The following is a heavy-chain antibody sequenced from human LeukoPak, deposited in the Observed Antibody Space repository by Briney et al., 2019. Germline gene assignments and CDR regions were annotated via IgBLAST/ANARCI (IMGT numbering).Heavy chain of an antibody. CDR3: ARFTPQGYGWGGYNRFDP. CDR2: IYYSGST. D-gene: IGHD3-16*01. Sequence: SETLSLTCIVSGGAISSYYWNWIRQPPGRGLEWIGYIYYSGSTNYNPSLKSRVTISVDTSKNQFSLNLTSVTAADTAVYYCARFTPQGYGWGGYNRFDPWGQGTLVTVSS. J-gene: IGHJ5*02. CDR1: GGAISSYY. V-gene: IGHV4-59*01.